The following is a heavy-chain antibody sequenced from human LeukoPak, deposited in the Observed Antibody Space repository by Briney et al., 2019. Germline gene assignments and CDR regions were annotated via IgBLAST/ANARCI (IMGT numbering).Heavy chain of an antibody. CDR1: GFAFSSYA. D-gene: IGHD5-12*01. Sequence: GGSLRPSCAVSGFAFSSYAMHWVRQAPGKGLEWVSAISGSGTTTYYADSVKGRFTISRDNSKNTLYLKINSLRAEDTAVYYCAKAHVQRGYTGYDYWGLGDWGQGTLVTVSS. CDR2: ISGSGTTT. V-gene: IGHV3-23*01. J-gene: IGHJ4*02. CDR3: AKAHVQRGYTGYDYWGLGD.